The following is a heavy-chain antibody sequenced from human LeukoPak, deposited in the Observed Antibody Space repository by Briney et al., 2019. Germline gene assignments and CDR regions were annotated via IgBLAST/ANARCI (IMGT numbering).Heavy chain of an antibody. V-gene: IGHV4-59*12. CDR1: GGSISSYY. J-gene: IGHJ4*02. CDR2: IYHSGST. Sequence: SETLSLTCTVSGGSISSYYWSWIRQPPGKGLEWIGEIYHSGSTNYNPSLKSRVTISVDKSKNQFSLKLSSVTAADTAMYYCASAYSSSWYIYWGQGTLVTVSS. CDR3: ASAYSSSWYIY. D-gene: IGHD6-13*01.